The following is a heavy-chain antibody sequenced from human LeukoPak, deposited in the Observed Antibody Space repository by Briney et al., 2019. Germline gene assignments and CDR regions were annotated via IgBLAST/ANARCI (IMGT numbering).Heavy chain of an antibody. V-gene: IGHV1-2*02. CDR2: ISPNSGGT. CDR1: GYTLTDYY. D-gene: IGHD6-6*01. J-gene: IGHJ5*02. Sequence: ASVKVSCKASGYTLTDYYMHWVRQAPGQGLEWMEWISPNSGGTNYAQNFQGRVTMTRDTSVSTAYMELSSLRSDDTAVYYCARSNLATRRGDNWFDPWGQGTLVTVSS. CDR3: ARSNLATRRGDNWFDP.